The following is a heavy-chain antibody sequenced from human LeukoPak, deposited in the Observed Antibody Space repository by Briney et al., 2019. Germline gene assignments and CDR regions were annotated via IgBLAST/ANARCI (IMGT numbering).Heavy chain of an antibody. CDR1: GGSISSGSYY. J-gene: IGHJ4*02. Sequence: SETLSLTCTVSGGSISSGSYYWSWIRQPAGKGLEWIGRIYTSGSTNYNPSLKSRVTISVDTSKNQFSLKLSSVTAADTAVYYCARKRIAAAGRGFDYWGQGTLVTVSS. D-gene: IGHD6-13*01. V-gene: IGHV4-61*02. CDR2: IYTSGST. CDR3: ARKRIAAAGRGFDY.